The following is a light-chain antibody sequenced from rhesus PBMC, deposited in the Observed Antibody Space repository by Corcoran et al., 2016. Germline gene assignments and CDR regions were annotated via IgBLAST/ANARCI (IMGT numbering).Light chain of an antibody. V-gene: IGKV1-22*01. J-gene: IGKJ4*01. CDR2: KAF. CDR3: LQFGSSTLT. Sequence: IQMTQSPSSLSASVVDTVTITCRASQSTSSSLDWYQQKPGKAPKLLIYKAFSLQSGVPSRFSGSGSVTGFTLTISSLQPEDFASYYCLQFGSSTLTFGEGTKVELK. CDR1: QSTSSS.